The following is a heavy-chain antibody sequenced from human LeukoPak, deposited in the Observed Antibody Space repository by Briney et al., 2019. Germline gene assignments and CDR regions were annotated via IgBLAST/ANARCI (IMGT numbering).Heavy chain of an antibody. CDR1: GFTFSSYA. CDR2: ISYDGSNK. Sequence: GRSLRLSCAASGFTFSSYAMHWVRQAPGKGLEWVAVISYDGSNKYYADSVKGRFTISRDNSKKSLYLQMNSLRDGDTAVYYCATSPDFWSPWGQGTMVTVSS. CDR3: ATSPDFWSP. D-gene: IGHD3-3*01. V-gene: IGHV3-30-3*01. J-gene: IGHJ3*01.